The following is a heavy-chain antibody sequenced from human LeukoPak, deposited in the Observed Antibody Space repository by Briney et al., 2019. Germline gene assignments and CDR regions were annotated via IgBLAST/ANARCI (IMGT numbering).Heavy chain of an antibody. CDR1: GFTFSSYS. D-gene: IGHD2-8*01. J-gene: IGHJ6*03. Sequence: GGSLRLSCAASGFTFSSYSMNWVRQAPGKGLEWVSSISSSGSYIYYADSLEGRFTISRDNAKNSLYLQMNSLRAEDTAVYYCARDLIDYYYYYVDVWGKETTSTVSS. V-gene: IGHV3-21*01. CDR3: ARDLIDYYYYYVDV. CDR2: ISSSGSYI.